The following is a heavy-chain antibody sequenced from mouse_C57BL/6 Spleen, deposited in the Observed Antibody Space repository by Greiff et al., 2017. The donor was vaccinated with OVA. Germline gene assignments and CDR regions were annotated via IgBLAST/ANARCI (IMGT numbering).Heavy chain of an antibody. CDR1: GFSLTSYA. CDR3: ATLRAGSHWYFDV. CDR2: IWTGGGT. Sequence: VKLVESGPGLVAPSQSLSITCTVSGFSLTSYAISWVRQPPGKGLEWLGVIWTGGGTNYNSALKSRLSISKDNSKSQVFLKMNSLQTDDTARYYCATLRAGSHWYFDVWGTGTTVTVSS. V-gene: IGHV2-9-1*01. J-gene: IGHJ1*03. D-gene: IGHD3-1*01.